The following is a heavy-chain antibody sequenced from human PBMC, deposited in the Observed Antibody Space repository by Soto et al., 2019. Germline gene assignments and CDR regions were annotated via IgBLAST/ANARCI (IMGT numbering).Heavy chain of an antibody. CDR3: ARDNWGSLDY. Sequence: QVQLQESGPGLVKPSETLSLTCSVSGDSVSSRNYQWSWIRQPPGKGLEWIGYFSYSVTTNYNASLKSRVTLSVDTSKTQFSLRLSSVTAADTAVYYCARDNWGSLDYWGQGALVTVSS. J-gene: IGHJ4*02. V-gene: IGHV4-61*01. CDR2: FSYSVTT. CDR1: GDSVSSRNYQ. D-gene: IGHD7-27*01.